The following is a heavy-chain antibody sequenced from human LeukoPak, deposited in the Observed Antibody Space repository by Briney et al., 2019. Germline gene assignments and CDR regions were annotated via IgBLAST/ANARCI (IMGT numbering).Heavy chain of an antibody. V-gene: IGHV3-23*01. CDR2: ISDSGANT. Sequence: GGPLRLSCAASGFTFSTYAMSWVRQAPGKGLEWVSTISDSGANTYYADSVRGRFTISRDNSKNTLYLQKNSLRADDTAIYYCAKSMTLQWRGFFDLWGRGTHVTVSS. D-gene: IGHD6-19*01. J-gene: IGHJ2*01. CDR1: GFTFSTYA. CDR3: AKSMTLQWRGFFDL.